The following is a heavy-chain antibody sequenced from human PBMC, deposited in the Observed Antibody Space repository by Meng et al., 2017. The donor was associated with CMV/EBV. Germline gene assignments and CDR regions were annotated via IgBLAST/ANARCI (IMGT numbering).Heavy chain of an antibody. CDR3: ARRIVVVPDASYYYYYYGMDV. CDR1: GGTFSSYA. CDR2: IIPIFGTA. Sequence: SVKVSCKASGGTFSSYAISWVRQAPGQGLEWMGGIIPIFGTANYAQKFQGRVTITTDESTSTAYMELSSMRSEDTAVYYCARRIVVVPDASYYYYYYGMDVWGQGTTVTVSS. J-gene: IGHJ6*02. V-gene: IGHV1-69*05. D-gene: IGHD2-2*01.